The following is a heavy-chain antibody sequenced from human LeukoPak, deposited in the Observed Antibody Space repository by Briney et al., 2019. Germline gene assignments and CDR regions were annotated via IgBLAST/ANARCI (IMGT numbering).Heavy chain of an antibody. CDR3: ARVMSASVWRTYGSYYYYYYMDV. Sequence: GGSLRLSCAASGFTFSSYWMTWVRQAPGKGLEWVANIKQDGSEKYSVDSVKGRFTISRDNAKNSLYMQMNSLRAEDTAVYYCARVMSASVWRTYGSYYYYYYMDVWGKGTTVTVSS. CDR1: GFTFSSYW. CDR2: IKQDGSEK. J-gene: IGHJ6*03. V-gene: IGHV3-7*01. D-gene: IGHD3-16*01.